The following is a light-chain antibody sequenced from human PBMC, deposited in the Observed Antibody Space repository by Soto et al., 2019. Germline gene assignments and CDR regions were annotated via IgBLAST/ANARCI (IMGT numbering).Light chain of an antibody. Sequence: QSVLTQPPSASGTPGQRVTISCSGRTSNIGTNIVSWYQQLPGTAPKLLIFGDNQRPSGVPDRFSGSKSGTSASLAISGLQSEDEADYYCAAWDDRLSGHWKFGGGTKLTVL. CDR1: TSNIGTNI. V-gene: IGLV1-44*01. CDR2: GDN. J-gene: IGLJ3*02. CDR3: AAWDDRLSGHWK.